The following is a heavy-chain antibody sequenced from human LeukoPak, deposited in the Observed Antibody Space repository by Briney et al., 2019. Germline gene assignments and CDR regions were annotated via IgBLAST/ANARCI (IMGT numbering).Heavy chain of an antibody. CDR1: GGTFSSYA. CDR2: IIPILGIA. CDR3: ARDIAAAATVDY. J-gene: IGHJ4*02. V-gene: IGHV1-69*04. D-gene: IGHD6-13*01. Sequence: ASVKVSCKASGGTFSSYAISWVRQAPGQGLEWMGRIIPILGIANYAQKFQGRVTITADKSTSTAYMELSSLRSEDTAVYYCARDIAAAATVDYWGQGTLVTVSS.